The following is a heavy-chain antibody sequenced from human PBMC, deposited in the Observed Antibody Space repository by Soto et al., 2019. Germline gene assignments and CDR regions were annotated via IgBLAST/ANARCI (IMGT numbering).Heavy chain of an antibody. D-gene: IGHD3-10*01. V-gene: IGHV3-66*01. CDR3: ATGRRGSGSYAYAY. J-gene: IGHJ4*02. CDR1: GFTVSSNF. Sequence: EVQLVESGGGLVQPGGSLRLSCAASGFTVSSNFMSWVRQAPGKGLEWVSVIYSGGNTYYADSVKGRFTISRDNSKNTMYIQMNTLRAEDTAVYYCATGRRGSGSYAYAYWGQGTLVTVSS. CDR2: IYSGGNT.